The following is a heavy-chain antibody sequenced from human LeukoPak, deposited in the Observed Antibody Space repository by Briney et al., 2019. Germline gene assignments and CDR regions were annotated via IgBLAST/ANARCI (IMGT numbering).Heavy chain of an antibody. Sequence: GGSLRLSCAASGFTFSDYYMSWIRQAPGKGLEWVTFVRFDGSDKNYADSVKGRFTISRDNSKNTLSLQMISLRAEDTAVYYCAKSLYPDAFDIWGQGTMVTVS. J-gene: IGHJ3*02. CDR2: VRFDGSDK. V-gene: IGHV3-30*02. CDR3: AKSLYPDAFDI. D-gene: IGHD2-8*01. CDR1: GFTFSDYY.